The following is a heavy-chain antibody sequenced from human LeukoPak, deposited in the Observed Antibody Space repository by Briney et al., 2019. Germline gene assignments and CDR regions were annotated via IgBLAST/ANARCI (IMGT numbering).Heavy chain of an antibody. D-gene: IGHD6-6*01. J-gene: IGHJ4*02. Sequence: GASVKVSCKASGGTFSSYAISWVRQAPGQGLEWMGGIIPIFGTANYAQKFQGRVTITADESTSTAYMELSSLRSEDTAVYYCARSSDFEYSSITDFDYWGQGTLVTVSS. CDR1: GGTFSSYA. V-gene: IGHV1-69*13. CDR3: ARSSDFEYSSITDFDY. CDR2: IIPIFGTA.